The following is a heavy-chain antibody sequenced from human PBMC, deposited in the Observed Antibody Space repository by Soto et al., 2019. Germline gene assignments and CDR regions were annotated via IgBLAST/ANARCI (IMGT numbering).Heavy chain of an antibody. J-gene: IGHJ6*03. Sequence: QVQLQESGPGLVRPSETLSLTCTVSGGSFSSYYWTWIRQSPGKGLEWIGDVYYSGSTDDNPSLRGRLTISRATSTNQFSLRLNSMTAADTAVYYCAGRDCSGTNCYYLDYYYMDVWGKGTTVTVSS. CDR1: GGSFSSYY. V-gene: IGHV4-59*08. D-gene: IGHD2-2*01. CDR2: VYYSGST. CDR3: AGRDCSGTNCYYLDYYYMDV.